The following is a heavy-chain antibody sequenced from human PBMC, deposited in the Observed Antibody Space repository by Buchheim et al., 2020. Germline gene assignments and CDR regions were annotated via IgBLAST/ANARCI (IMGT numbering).Heavy chain of an antibody. J-gene: IGHJ5*02. D-gene: IGHD3-10*01. Sequence: QLQLQESGSGLVKPSQTLSLTCAVSGGSISSGGYSWSWIRQPPGKGLEWIGYIYHSGSTYYNPSLKSRVTISVDRSTNPFALKLSAVTAADTAVYYCARVDYYGSESWVNWFDPWGQGTL. CDR2: IYHSGST. CDR1: GGSISSGGYS. CDR3: ARVDYYGSESWVNWFDP. V-gene: IGHV4-30-2*01.